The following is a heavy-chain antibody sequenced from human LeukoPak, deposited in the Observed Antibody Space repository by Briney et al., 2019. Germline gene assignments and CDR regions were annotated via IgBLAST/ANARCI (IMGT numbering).Heavy chain of an antibody. V-gene: IGHV3-30-3*01. CDR2: ISYDGSNK. CDR3: ARDKREYYDILTGSPNGYFDY. J-gene: IGHJ4*02. Sequence: GRSLRLSCAASGFTFSSYAMHWVRQAPGKGLEWVAVISYDGSNKYYADSVKGRFTISRDNSKNTLYLQMNSLRAEDTAVYYCARDKREYYDILTGSPNGYFDYWGQGTLVTVSS. CDR1: GFTFSSYA. D-gene: IGHD3-9*01.